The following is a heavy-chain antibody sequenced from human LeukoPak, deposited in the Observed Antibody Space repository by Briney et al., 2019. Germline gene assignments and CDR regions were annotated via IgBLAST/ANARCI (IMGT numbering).Heavy chain of an antibody. D-gene: IGHD3-22*01. J-gene: IGHJ3*02. CDR3: ARQQDSSGSRDAFDI. Sequence: PSETLSLTCTVSGGSISSYYWSWLRQPPGKGLEWIGYIYYSGSTNYNPSLKSRVTISVDTSKNQFSLKLSSVTAADTAVYYCARQQDSSGSRDAFDIWGQGTMVTVSS. V-gene: IGHV4-59*08. CDR1: GGSISSYY. CDR2: IYYSGST.